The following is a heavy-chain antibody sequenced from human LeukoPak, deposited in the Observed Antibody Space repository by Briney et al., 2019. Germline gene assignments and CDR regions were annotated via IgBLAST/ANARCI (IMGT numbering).Heavy chain of an antibody. D-gene: IGHD6-13*01. CDR2: INHSGSI. J-gene: IGHJ4*02. CDR1: GGSFSGYY. Sequence: SETLSLTCAVYGGSFSGYYWTWLRQPPGKGLEWIGEINHSGSINYNPSLKSRVTISVDTSRNQFSLRLSSVTAADTAMYYCAMGAYNSTWYGIGYWGQGTLVTVSS. CDR3: AMGAYNSTWYGIGY. V-gene: IGHV4-34*01.